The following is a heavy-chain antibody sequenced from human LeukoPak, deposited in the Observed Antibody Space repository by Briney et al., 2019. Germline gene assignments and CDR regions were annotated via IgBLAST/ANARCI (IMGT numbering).Heavy chain of an antibody. J-gene: IGHJ4*02. CDR3: ARARNGTLKY. Sequence: GGSLRLSCAASGFTFSHYAMHWVRQAPGKGLEWVAVISYDGSHQYSADSVKGRLTISRDNSRRTLFLQMNSLRPEDTAVYYCARARNGTLKYWGQGTLVTVSS. CDR1: GFTFSHYA. CDR2: ISYDGSHQ. D-gene: IGHD1-26*01. V-gene: IGHV3-30*01.